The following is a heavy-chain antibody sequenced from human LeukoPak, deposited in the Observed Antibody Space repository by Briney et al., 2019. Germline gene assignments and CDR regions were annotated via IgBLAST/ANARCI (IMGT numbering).Heavy chain of an antibody. D-gene: IGHD6-19*01. Sequence: ASETLSLTCTVSGGSISSYYWSWIRQPPGKGLEWIGYIYYSGSTNYNHSLKSRVTISVDTSKNQFSLKLSSVTAADTAVYYCARVLAVAGTVYFDLWGRGTLVTVSS. CDR1: GGSISSYY. J-gene: IGHJ2*01. CDR3: ARVLAVAGTVYFDL. V-gene: IGHV4-59*01. CDR2: IYYSGST.